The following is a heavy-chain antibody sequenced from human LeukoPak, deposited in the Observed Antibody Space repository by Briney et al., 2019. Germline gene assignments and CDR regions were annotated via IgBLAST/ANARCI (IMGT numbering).Heavy chain of an antibody. CDR2: ISGSGGST. D-gene: IGHD3-22*01. CDR3: AKDIQYDSSGYPMGVFDY. V-gene: IGHV3-23*01. Sequence: GGSLRLSCAASGFTFSSYAMSWVRQAPGKGLEWVSAISGSGGSTYYADSVEGRFTISRDNAKNSLYLQMNSLRAEDTALYYCAKDIQYDSSGYPMGVFDYWGQGTLVTVSS. J-gene: IGHJ4*02. CDR1: GFTFSSYA.